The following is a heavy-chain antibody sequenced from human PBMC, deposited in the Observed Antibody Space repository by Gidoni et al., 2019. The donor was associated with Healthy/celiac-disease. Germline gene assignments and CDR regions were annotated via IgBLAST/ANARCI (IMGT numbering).Heavy chain of an antibody. CDR2: KSYDGSNK. CDR3: ARVGAKNTGERIYYFDY. J-gene: IGHJ4*02. V-gene: IGHV3-30*03. Sequence: QVQLVESGGGVVQPGRSLRLSCAASGFTFSSYGMHWVRQAPGKGLEWVAVKSYDGSNKYYADSVKGRFTISRDNSKNTLYLQMNSLRAEDTAVYYCARVGAKNTGERIYYFDYWGQGTLVTVSS. CDR1: GFTFSSYG. D-gene: IGHD2-15*01.